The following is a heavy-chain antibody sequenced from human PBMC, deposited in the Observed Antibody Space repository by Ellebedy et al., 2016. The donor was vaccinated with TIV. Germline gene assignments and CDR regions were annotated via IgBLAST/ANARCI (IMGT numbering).Heavy chain of an antibody. J-gene: IGHJ6*02. CDR3: AKYLYRSSWRKYFDDLDV. D-gene: IGHD6-13*01. CDR1: GGSISSNNYY. Sequence: MPSETLSLTCTVSGGSISSNNYYWGWIRQPPGKGLEWIGTIHYSGTTFYEPSIKSRVTISVDTSKNQFSLNISSLTAAETAVYYCAKYLYRSSWRKYFDDLDVWGQGTTVTVSS. V-gene: IGHV4-39*01. CDR2: IHYSGTT.